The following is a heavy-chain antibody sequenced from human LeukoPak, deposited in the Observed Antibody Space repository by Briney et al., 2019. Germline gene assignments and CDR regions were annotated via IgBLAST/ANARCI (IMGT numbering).Heavy chain of an antibody. CDR3: ARERIAVAGFDAFDI. Sequence: PGGSLRLSCAASGFTFSSYSMNWVRQAPGKGLEWVSSISSSSSYIYYADSVKGRFTISRDNAKNSLYLQMNSLRAEDTAVYYCARERIAVAGFDAFDIWGQGTMVTVSS. J-gene: IGHJ3*02. CDR1: GFTFSSYS. V-gene: IGHV3-21*01. D-gene: IGHD6-19*01. CDR2: ISSSSSYI.